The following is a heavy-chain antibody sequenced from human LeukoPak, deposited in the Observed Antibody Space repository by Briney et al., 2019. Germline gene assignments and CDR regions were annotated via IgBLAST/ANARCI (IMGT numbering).Heavy chain of an antibody. J-gene: IGHJ3*02. Sequence: GGSLRLSCEGSGFTFSNYWMSWVRQAPGKGLEWVSSISSSSSYIYYADSVKGRFTISRDNAKKSLYLQMNSLRAEDTAVYYCARAPRDGGYDFWSGYSIDAFDIWGQGTMVTVSS. CDR3: ARAPRDGGYDFWSGYSIDAFDI. V-gene: IGHV3-21*01. CDR1: GFTFSNYW. D-gene: IGHD3-3*01. CDR2: ISSSSSYI.